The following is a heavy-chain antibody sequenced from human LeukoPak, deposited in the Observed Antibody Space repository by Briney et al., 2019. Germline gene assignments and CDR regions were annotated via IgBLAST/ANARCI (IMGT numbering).Heavy chain of an antibody. V-gene: IGHV3-23*01. CDR1: GFTFTTYS. CDR2: INPGGITT. D-gene: IGHD1-1*01. J-gene: IGHJ4*02. Sequence: GGSLRLSCAASGFTFTTYSMTWVRQAPGKGLEWVSTINPGGITTYYADSVKGRFSISRDNSKNTVSLQMDSLRADDTAVYYCAKDRAGTPWADWGQGTLVTVSS. CDR3: AKDRAGTPWAD.